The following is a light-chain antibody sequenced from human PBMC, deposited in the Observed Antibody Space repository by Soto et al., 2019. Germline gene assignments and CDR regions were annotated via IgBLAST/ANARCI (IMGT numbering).Light chain of an antibody. CDR3: AACDDSLNGWV. CDR2: SNN. CDR1: SSNIGSNS. Sequence: QAVVTQPPSASGTPGQRVAISCSGNSSNIGSNSVNWYQHLPGTAPKLLVYSNNRRPSGVPDRISGSKSGASASLAFSGLHSEDEEEYFCAACDDSLNGWVFGGGTKVTVL. V-gene: IGLV1-44*01. J-gene: IGLJ3*02.